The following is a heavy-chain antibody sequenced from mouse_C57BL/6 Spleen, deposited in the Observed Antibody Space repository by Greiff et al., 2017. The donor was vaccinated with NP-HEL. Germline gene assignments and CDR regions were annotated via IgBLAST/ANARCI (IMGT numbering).Heavy chain of an antibody. J-gene: IGHJ3*01. V-gene: IGHV1-81*01. CDR3: ARYDYDGAWFAY. Sequence: VHLVESGAELARPGASVKLSCKASGYTFTSYGISWVKQRTGQGLEWIGEIYPRSGNTYYNEKFKGKATLTADKSSSTAYMELRSLTSEDSAVYFCARYDYDGAWFAYWGQGTLVTVSA. CDR2: IYPRSGNT. CDR1: GYTFTSYG. D-gene: IGHD2-4*01.